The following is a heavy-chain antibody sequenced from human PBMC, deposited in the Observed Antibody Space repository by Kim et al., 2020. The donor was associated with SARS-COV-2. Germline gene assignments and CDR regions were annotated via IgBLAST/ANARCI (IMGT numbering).Heavy chain of an antibody. CDR1: GFTFSGNW. D-gene: IGHD2-21*02. CDR2: IKQDGSEK. CDR3: ARTQGGDSQYRGLDS. J-gene: IGHJ4*02. V-gene: IGHV3-7*01. Sequence: GGSLRLSCVGSGFTFSGNWMNWVRRAPGKGLEWVANIKQDGSEKNYVDSVKGRFNISRDNAKSSLFLQMNSLRAEDTAVYYCARTQGGDSQYRGLDSWGQGTLVTVSS.